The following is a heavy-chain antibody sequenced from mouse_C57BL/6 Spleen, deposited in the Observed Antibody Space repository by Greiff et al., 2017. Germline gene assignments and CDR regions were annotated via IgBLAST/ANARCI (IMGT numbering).Heavy chain of an antibody. CDR2: IDPGDGDT. J-gene: IGHJ2*01. V-gene: IGHV1-82*01. CDR3: ARSFYYFDY. CDR1: GYAFSSSW. Sequence: VKLQQPGPELVKPGASVKISCKASGYAFSSSWMNWVKQRPGQGLEWIGRIDPGDGDTNYNGKFKGKATLTADKSSSTACMQLCSLTSEYSAVYYCARSFYYFDYWGQGTTLTVSS.